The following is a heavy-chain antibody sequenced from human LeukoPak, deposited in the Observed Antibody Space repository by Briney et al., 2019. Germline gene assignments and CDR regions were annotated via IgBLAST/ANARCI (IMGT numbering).Heavy chain of an antibody. D-gene: IGHD6-25*01. V-gene: IGHV4-34*01. Sequence: GSLRLSCAASGFTFSSYAMSRIRQPPGKGLEWIGEINHSGRTGYNPSLKSRATISVDTSKNQVSLKVSSVTAADTAVYYCVRAPSGFYYGMDVWGQGTTVTVSS. CDR1: GFTFSSYA. J-gene: IGHJ6*02. CDR3: VRAPSGFYYGMDV. CDR2: INHSGRT.